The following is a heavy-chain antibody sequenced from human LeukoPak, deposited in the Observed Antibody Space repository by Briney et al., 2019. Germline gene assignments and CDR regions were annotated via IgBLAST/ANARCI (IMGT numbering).Heavy chain of an antibody. CDR3: ARAYGSESYYYYMDV. Sequence: SETLSLTCTVSGGSISSYYWSWIRQPPGKGLEWIGYIYYSGSTNYNPSLKSRVTISVDTSKNQFSLKLSSVTAADTAVYYCARAYGSESYYYYMDVWGKGTTVTVSS. D-gene: IGHD3-10*01. J-gene: IGHJ6*03. CDR2: IYYSGST. CDR1: GGSISSYY. V-gene: IGHV4-59*01.